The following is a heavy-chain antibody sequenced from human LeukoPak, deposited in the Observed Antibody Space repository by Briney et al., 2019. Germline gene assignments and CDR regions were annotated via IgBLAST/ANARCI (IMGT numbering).Heavy chain of an antibody. CDR3: ARVRPRRYSGYDPAFDI. CDR2: IYYSGST. Sequence: SETLSLTCTVSGGSISSYYWSWIRQPPGKGLEWIGYIYYSGSTNYNPSLKSRVTISVDTSKNQFSLKLSSVTAADTAVYCCARVRPRRYSGYDPAFDIWGQGTMVTVSS. D-gene: IGHD5-12*01. CDR1: GGSISSYY. V-gene: IGHV4-59*01. J-gene: IGHJ3*02.